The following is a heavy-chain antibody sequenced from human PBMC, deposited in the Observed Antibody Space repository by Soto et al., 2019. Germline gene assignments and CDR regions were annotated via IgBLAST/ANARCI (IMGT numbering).Heavy chain of an antibody. CDR2: LAPISGSP. Sequence: VQMVQSGAEVKEPGSSVKVSCTNSGDTFSHYVMSWVRQAPGQGLEWMGSLAPISGSPNYAERFEGRLTNIADAGTSTMYMELRSLKYDDTAVYYCARIGVGSRRWGQGTMVTVSS. D-gene: IGHD1-26*01. V-gene: IGHV1-69*18. J-gene: IGHJ3*01. CDR3: ARIGVGSRR. CDR1: GDTFSHYV.